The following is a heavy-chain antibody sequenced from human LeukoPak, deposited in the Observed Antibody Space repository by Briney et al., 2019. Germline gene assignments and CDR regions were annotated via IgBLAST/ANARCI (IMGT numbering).Heavy chain of an antibody. CDR3: ARETSQKGAHYMDV. CDR2: IYYSGST. J-gene: IGHJ6*03. CDR1: SGSISSYY. D-gene: IGHD3-16*01. Sequence: SSETLSLTCTVSSGSISSYYWSWIRQPPGKGLEWIGYIYYSGSTNYNPSLKSRVTISVDTSKKQFSLKLTSVTVADTAVYYCARETSQKGAHYMDVWGKGTTVTISS. V-gene: IGHV4-59*01.